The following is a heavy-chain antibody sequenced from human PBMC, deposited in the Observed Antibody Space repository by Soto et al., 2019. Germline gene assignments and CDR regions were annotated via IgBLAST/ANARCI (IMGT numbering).Heavy chain of an antibody. CDR3: ARKRHGGKNYYYYYGMDV. CDR2: IYYSGST. D-gene: IGHD2-15*01. J-gene: IGHJ6*02. CDR1: GGSISSGGYY. Sequence: SETLSLTCTVSGGSISSGGYYWSWIRQHPGRGLEWIGYIYYSGSTYYNPSLKSRVTISLDTSKNQFSLKLTSVTAADTAVYYCARKRHGGKNYYYYYGMDVWGQGTTVTVSS. V-gene: IGHV4-31*03.